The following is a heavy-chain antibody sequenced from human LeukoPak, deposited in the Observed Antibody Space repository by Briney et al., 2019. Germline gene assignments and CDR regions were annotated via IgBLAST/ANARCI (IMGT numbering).Heavy chain of an antibody. V-gene: IGHV4-59*08. CDR1: GGSISSYY. CDR3: ARHVRLRYCSSTSCYGRSYYYYYMDV. D-gene: IGHD2-2*01. J-gene: IGHJ6*03. CDR2: IYYSGST. Sequence: PSETLSLTCTVSGGSISSYYWSWIRQPPGKGLEWIGYIYYSGSTNYNPSLKSRVTISVDTSKNQFSLKLSSVTAADTAVYYCARHVRLRYCSSTSCYGRSYYYYYMDVWGKGTTVTISS.